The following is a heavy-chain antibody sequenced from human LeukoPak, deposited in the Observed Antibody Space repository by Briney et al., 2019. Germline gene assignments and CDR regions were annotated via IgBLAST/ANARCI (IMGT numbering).Heavy chain of an antibody. J-gene: IGHJ4*02. D-gene: IGHD3-10*01. CDR2: IYYSGST. CDR1: GGSISSSSYY. CDR3: ARTWGSGSYLSYFDY. V-gene: IGHV4-39*07. Sequence: SETLSLTCTVSGGSISSSSYYWGWIRQPPGKGLEWIGSIYYSGSTYYNPSLKSRVTISVDTSKNQFSLKLSSVTAADTAVYYCARTWGSGSYLSYFDYWGQGTLVTVSS.